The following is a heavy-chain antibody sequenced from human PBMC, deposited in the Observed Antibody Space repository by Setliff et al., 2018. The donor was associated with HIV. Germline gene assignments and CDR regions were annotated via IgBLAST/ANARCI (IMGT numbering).Heavy chain of an antibody. D-gene: IGHD3-16*02. Sequence: PSETLSLTCTVSGDSISTSNSYWSWVRQPPGKRLEWIGSLYYGGSTYYNPSLKSRVTISVDTSKNHFSLKLSSVTAADTAVYYCARHQVIPTVIGAFDIWGQGTVVTVSS. CDR3: ARHQVIPTVIGAFDI. V-gene: IGHV4-39*01. CDR1: GDSISTSNSY. CDR2: LYYGGST. J-gene: IGHJ3*02.